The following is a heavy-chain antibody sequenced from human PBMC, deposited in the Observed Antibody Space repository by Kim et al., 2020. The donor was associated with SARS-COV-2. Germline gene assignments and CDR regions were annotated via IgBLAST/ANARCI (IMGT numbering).Heavy chain of an antibody. V-gene: IGHV3-11*04. Sequence: SVKGRFTTTRNNAKNSLYLQMNSLRAEDTAVYYWARATDNSSGYLYYFDYWGQGTLVTVSS. D-gene: IGHD3-22*01. CDR3: ARATDNSSGYLYYFDY. J-gene: IGHJ4*02.